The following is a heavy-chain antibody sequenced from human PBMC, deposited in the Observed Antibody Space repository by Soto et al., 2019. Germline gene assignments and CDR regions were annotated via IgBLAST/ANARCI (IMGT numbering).Heavy chain of an antibody. J-gene: IGHJ4*02. CDR2: IYYSGST. Sequence: QVQLQESGPGLVKPSQTLSLTCTVSGGSISSGGYYWSWIRQHPGKGLEWIGYIYYSGSTYYNPSLRCRVTISVDTSKNQFSLKLSSVTVADTAVYYCARDPGTYDILTGSPRFAGHFDYWGQGTLVTVSS. V-gene: IGHV4-31*03. D-gene: IGHD3-9*01. CDR3: ARDPGTYDILTGSPRFAGHFDY. CDR1: GGSISSGGYY.